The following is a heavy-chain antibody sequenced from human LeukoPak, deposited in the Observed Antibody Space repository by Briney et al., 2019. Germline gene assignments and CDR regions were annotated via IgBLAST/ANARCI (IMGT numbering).Heavy chain of an antibody. V-gene: IGHV4-34*01. CDR1: GVSFSGYY. CDR3: ARGRLRYFDWLLVPNYYGMDV. Sequence: SETLSLTCAVYGVSFSGYYWSWIRQPPGKGLEWIGEINHSGSTNYNPSLKSRVTISVDTSKNQFSLKLSSVTAADTAVYYCARGRLRYFDWLLVPNYYGMDVWGQGTTVTVSS. J-gene: IGHJ6*02. CDR2: INHSGST. D-gene: IGHD3-9*01.